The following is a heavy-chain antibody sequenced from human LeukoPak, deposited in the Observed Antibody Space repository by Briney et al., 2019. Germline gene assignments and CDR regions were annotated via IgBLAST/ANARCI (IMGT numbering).Heavy chain of an antibody. D-gene: IGHD3-10*01. CDR3: VRSLQKFGTRDY. CDR1: EFIFGAYW. CDR2: INQGGSET. Sequence: PGGSLTLSCAGSEFIFGAYWMTWVRQAPGKGREWVAHINQGGSETYYMDSVKGRFTISRDNAKKSVFLQMNSLTAKDTALYYCVRSLQKFGTRDYWGQGTLVTVSS. V-gene: IGHV3-7*01. J-gene: IGHJ4*02.